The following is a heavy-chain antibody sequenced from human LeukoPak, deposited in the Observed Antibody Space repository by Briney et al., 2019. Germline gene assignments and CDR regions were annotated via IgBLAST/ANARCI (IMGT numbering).Heavy chain of an antibody. Sequence: PSETLSLTCTVSGGSISSYYWSWIRQPAGKGLEWIGRIYTSGSTNSNPSLKSRVTMSVDTPKNQFSLKLSSVTAADTAVYYCARDPARGYSYGSYYYYYYGMDVWGQGTTVTVSS. D-gene: IGHD5-18*01. CDR3: ARDPARGYSYGSYYYYYYGMDV. CDR1: GGSISSYY. CDR2: IYTSGST. V-gene: IGHV4-4*07. J-gene: IGHJ6*02.